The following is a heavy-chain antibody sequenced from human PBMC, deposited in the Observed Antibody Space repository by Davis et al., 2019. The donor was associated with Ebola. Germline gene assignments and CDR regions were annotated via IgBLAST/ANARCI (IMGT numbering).Heavy chain of an antibody. CDR2: IWYDGSNK. V-gene: IGHV3-30*02. D-gene: IGHD4-17*01. CDR3: AKDIRGVTTLRYGMDV. CDR1: GFTFSSYG. J-gene: IGHJ6*02. Sequence: GESLKISCAASGFTFSSYGMHWVRQAPGKGLEWVAVIWYDGSNKYYADSVKGRFTISRDNSKNTLYLQMNSLRAEDTALYYCAKDIRGVTTLRYGMDVWGQGTTVTVSS.